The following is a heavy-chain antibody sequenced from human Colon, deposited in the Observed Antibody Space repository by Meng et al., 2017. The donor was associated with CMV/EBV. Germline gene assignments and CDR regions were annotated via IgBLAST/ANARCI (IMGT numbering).Heavy chain of an antibody. D-gene: IGHD2-21*01. V-gene: IGHV3-30*02. CDR2: IQYDGSNR. J-gene: IGHJ4*02. Sequence: GGSLRLSCAASGFKIETFGMHWVRQVPGKGLEWVAFIQYDGSNRYYADSVKGRFTVSRDNSKNTLYLQMNSLRVEDTAVFYCAKDAYGDLGLLDDWGQGTLVTVSS. CDR3: AKDAYGDLGLLDD. CDR1: GFKIETFG.